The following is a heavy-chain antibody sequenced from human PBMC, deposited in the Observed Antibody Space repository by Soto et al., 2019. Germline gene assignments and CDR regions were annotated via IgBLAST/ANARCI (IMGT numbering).Heavy chain of an antibody. CDR1: GYTFTSYG. CDR2: ISAYNGNT. V-gene: IGHV1-18*01. J-gene: IGHJ3*02. CDR3: ARPLAPTELERPEDAFDI. D-gene: IGHD3-3*02. Sequence: ASVKVSCKASGYTFTSYGISWVRQAPGQGLEWMGWISAYNGNTNYAQKNQGRVTMTTDTSTSTAYMELRSLRSDDTAVYYCARPLAPTELERPEDAFDIWGQGTMVTVSS.